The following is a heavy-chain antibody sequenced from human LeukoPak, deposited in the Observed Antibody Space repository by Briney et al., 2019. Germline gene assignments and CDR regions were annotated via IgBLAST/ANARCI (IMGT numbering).Heavy chain of an antibody. CDR3: AKVIRERYSSSWPGFDP. J-gene: IGHJ5*02. D-gene: IGHD6-13*01. CDR2: ISGSGGST. CDR1: GFTFSSYA. Sequence: GGSLRLSCAASGFTFSSYAMSWVRQAPGKGLERVSAISGSGGSTYYADSVKGRFTISRDNSKNTLYLQMNSLRAEDTAVYYCAKVIRERYSSSWPGFDPWGQGTLVTVSS. V-gene: IGHV3-23*01.